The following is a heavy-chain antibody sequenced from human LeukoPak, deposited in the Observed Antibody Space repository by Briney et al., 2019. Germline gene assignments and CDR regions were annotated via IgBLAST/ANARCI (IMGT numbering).Heavy chain of an antibody. CDR2: ISSSSSYI. J-gene: IGHJ4*02. CDR1: GFTFSSYS. CDR3: ARDLGIVVVTAFDY. V-gene: IGHV3-21*01. D-gene: IGHD2-21*02. Sequence: PGGSLRLSCAASGFTFSSYSMNWVRQAPGKGLEWVSSISSSSSYIYYADSVKGRFTISRDNAKNSLYLQMNSLRAEDTAVYYCARDLGIVVVTAFDYWGQGTLVTVSS.